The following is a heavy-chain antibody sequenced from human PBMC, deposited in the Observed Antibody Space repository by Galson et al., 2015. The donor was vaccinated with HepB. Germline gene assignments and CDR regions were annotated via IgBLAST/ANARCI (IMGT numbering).Heavy chain of an antibody. Sequence: SLRLSCAGSGFTFSSYVMSWVRQAPGKGLEWVSGISVSGNITYYADSVKGRFTISRDNSKNTLYLQMNSLRAEDTAVYYCVKRSPWGQGTLVIVSS. CDR3: VKRSP. CDR1: GFTFSSYV. CDR2: ISVSGNIT. V-gene: IGHV3-23*01. J-gene: IGHJ5*02.